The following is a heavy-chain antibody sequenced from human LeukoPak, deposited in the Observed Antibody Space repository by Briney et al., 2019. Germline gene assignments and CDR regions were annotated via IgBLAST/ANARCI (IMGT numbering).Heavy chain of an antibody. D-gene: IGHD2-15*01. V-gene: IGHV3-23*01. CDR1: GFTFSSYA. J-gene: IGHJ4*02. Sequence: GGSLRLSCAASGFTFSSYAMSWVRQAPEKGLEWVSTISGSGGGTYYADSVKGRFTISRDNSKNTVYLQMNSLRAEDTTVYYCAKQLGYCSDGSCYFPYWGQGTLVTVSS. CDR3: AKQLGYCSDGSCYFPY. CDR2: ISGSGGGT.